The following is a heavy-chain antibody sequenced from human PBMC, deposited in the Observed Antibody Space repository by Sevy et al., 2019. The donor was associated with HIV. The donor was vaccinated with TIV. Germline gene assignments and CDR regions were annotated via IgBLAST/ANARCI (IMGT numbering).Heavy chain of an antibody. D-gene: IGHD3-22*01. Sequence: ASVKVSCKASGGTFSSYAISWVRQAPGQGLEWMGGIIPIFGTANYAQKFQGRVTITADESTGPAYMELSSLRSEDTAVYYCACDLFPYYYDSSGYPPGGMDVWGQWTTVTVSS. CDR2: IIPIFGTA. CDR3: ACDLFPYYYDSSGYPPGGMDV. CDR1: GGTFSSYA. J-gene: IGHJ6*02. V-gene: IGHV1-69*13.